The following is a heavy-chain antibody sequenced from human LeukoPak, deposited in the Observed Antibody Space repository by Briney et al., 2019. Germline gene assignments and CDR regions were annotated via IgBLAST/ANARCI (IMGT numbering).Heavy chain of an antibody. CDR1: GFTFSSYS. CDR3: ARRARGNWFDP. V-gene: IGHV3-21*01. Sequence: GGSLRLSCAASGFTFSSYSMTWVRQAPGKGLEWVSSISSNSNYIYYADSVKGRFTISRDNAKNSLNLQMNSLRAEDTAVDYCARRARGNWFDPWGQGTLVTVSS. CDR2: ISSNSNYI. J-gene: IGHJ5*02.